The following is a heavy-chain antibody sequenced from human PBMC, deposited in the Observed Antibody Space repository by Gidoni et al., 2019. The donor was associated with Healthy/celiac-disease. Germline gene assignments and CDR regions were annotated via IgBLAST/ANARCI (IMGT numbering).Heavy chain of an antibody. CDR2: ISWNSGSI. V-gene: IGHV3-9*01. CDR3: AKVPLRYSSGYLYYFDY. D-gene: IGHD3-22*01. Sequence: EVQLVESGGGLVQPGRSLRLSCAASGFTFDDYAMHWVRQAPGTGLEWVSGISWNSGSIGYADSVKGRFTISRDNAKNSLYLQMNSLRAEDTALYYCAKVPLRYSSGYLYYFDYWGQGTLVTVSS. J-gene: IGHJ4*02. CDR1: GFTFDDYA.